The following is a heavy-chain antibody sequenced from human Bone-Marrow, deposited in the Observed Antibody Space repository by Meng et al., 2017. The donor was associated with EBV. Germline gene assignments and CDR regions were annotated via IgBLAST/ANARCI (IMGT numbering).Heavy chain of an antibody. Sequence: QVRLVESGAGLVRPWGSLSLTCAYSGGSIRTSTWWRVVRQPPGKGLEWMGEIHHSGGTNYNPSLKSRVTISVDKSKNQFSLKLSSVTAADTAVYYCASLAAAGPPFDYWGQGTLVTVSS. CDR3: ASLAAAGPPFDY. CDR2: IHHSGGT. V-gene: IGHV4-4*02. CDR1: GGSIRTSTW. J-gene: IGHJ4*02. D-gene: IGHD6-13*01.